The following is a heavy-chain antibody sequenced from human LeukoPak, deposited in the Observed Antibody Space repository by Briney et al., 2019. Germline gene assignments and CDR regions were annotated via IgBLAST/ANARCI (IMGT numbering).Heavy chain of an antibody. CDR3: ARDGGVLRYFDWLPDAFDI. Sequence: SETLSLTCTVSGGSISSSSYYWGWIRQPPGKGLERIGSIYYSGSTYYNPSLKSRVTISVDTSKNQFSLKLSSVTAADTAVYYCARDGGVLRYFDWLPDAFDIWGQGTMVTVSS. D-gene: IGHD3-9*01. J-gene: IGHJ3*02. CDR2: IYYSGST. CDR1: GGSISSSSYY. V-gene: IGHV4-39*07.